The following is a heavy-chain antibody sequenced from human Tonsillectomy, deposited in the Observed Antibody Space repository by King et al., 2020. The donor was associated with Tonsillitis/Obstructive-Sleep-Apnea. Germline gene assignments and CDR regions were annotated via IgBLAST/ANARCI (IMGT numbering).Heavy chain of an antibody. Sequence: VQLVESGGGVVQPGRSLRLSCAASGFTFSSYGMHWVRQAPGKGLEWVAVIWYDGSNKYYADSVKGRFTISRDNSKNTLYLQMNSLRAEDTAVYYCARDLEYSSSWPDYWGQGTLVTVSS. V-gene: IGHV3-33*01. D-gene: IGHD6-13*01. CDR1: GFTFSSYG. CDR3: ARDLEYSSSWPDY. CDR2: IWYDGSNK. J-gene: IGHJ4*02.